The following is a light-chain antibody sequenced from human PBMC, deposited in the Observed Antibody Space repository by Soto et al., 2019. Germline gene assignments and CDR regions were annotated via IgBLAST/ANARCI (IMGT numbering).Light chain of an antibody. V-gene: IGKV1-5*01. CDR1: QSISNW. J-gene: IGKJ4*02. CDR2: DAS. Sequence: DIQMTQSPSTLSASVGDRVTTTCRASQSISNWLAWYQQKPGKAPKLLIYDASTLEGGVPSRFSGSGPGTEFTLTINNLQTDDFATYYCQHYNSFSLTFGAGTKVAIK. CDR3: QHYNSFSLT.